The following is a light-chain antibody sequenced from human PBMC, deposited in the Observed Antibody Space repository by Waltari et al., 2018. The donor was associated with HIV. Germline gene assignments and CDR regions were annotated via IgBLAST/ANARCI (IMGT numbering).Light chain of an antibody. V-gene: IGLV2-14*03. CDR2: DVT. J-gene: IGLJ1*01. CDR1: RRDVGNSDS. Sequence: QSALTQPASVSGSPGQSITISCSGTRRDVGNSDSVSWYHQHPGKAPRLMIYDVTNRPSGVSFRFSGSKSDNTASLIISGLQAEDEADYYCSAYTTDNTLVFGTGTRVTVL. CDR3: SAYTTDNTLV.